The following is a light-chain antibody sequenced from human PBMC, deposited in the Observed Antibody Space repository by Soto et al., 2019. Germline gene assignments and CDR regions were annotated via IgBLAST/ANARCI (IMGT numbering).Light chain of an antibody. V-gene: IGLV2-14*01. CDR2: DVS. CDR1: SSNVGGFSY. J-gene: IGLJ3*02. CDR3: SSYTSSTTLGV. Sequence: QSVLTQPASVSGSPGQSITISCIGTSSNVGGFSYVSWYQQHPGKAPKLMIYDVSNRPSGVSNRFSGSKSGNTASLTISGLQAEDEADYYCSSYTSSTTLGVFGGGTKLTV.